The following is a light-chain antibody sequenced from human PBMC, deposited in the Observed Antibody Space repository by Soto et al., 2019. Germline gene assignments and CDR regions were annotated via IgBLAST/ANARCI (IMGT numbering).Light chain of an antibody. J-gene: IGKJ4*01. CDR2: GAS. Sequence: EIVLTQSPGTLSLSPGARAALSCRASQSVTNNYLAWYQQKPGQAPRLLIYGASSRATGIPDRFSGSGSGTDFTLTISKLEPEDFAVYYCQQYGSSRLTFGGGTKVEI. CDR3: QQYGSSRLT. CDR1: QSVTNNY. V-gene: IGKV3-20*01.